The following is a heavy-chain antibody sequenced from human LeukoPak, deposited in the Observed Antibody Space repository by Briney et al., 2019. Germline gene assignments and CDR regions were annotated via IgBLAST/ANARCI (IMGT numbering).Heavy chain of an antibody. J-gene: IGHJ3*02. CDR3: ARPYCSGGSCYSDI. CDR2: INHSGST. CDR1: GGSFSGYY. V-gene: IGHV4-34*01. D-gene: IGHD2-15*01. Sequence: SETLSLTCAVYGGSFSGYYWSWIRQPPGKGLEWIGEINHSGSTNYNPSLKSRVTISVDTSKNQFSLKLSSVTAADTAVYYCARPYCSGGSCYSDIWGQGTMVTVSS.